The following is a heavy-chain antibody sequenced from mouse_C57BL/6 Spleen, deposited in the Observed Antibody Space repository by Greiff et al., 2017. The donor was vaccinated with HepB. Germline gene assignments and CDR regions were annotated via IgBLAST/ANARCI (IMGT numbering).Heavy chain of an antibody. CDR1: GYTFTSYW. Sequence: VQLQQPGAELVKPGASVKLSCKASGYTFTSYWMQWVKQRPGQGLEWIGEIDPSDSYTNYNQKFKGKATLTVDTSSSTAYMQLSSLTSEDSAVDYCARSGNYSAWFAYWGQGTLVTVSA. CDR3: ARSGNYSAWFAY. J-gene: IGHJ3*01. D-gene: IGHD2-1*01. CDR2: IDPSDSYT. V-gene: IGHV1-50*01.